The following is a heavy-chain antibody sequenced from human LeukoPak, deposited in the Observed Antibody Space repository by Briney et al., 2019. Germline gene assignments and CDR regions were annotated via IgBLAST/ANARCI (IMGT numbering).Heavy chain of an antibody. J-gene: IGHJ6*03. D-gene: IGHD2-15*01. CDR2: ISSTGGTT. V-gene: IGHV3-23*01. CDR1: GITFSSYG. Sequence: GGSLRLSCAASGITFSSYGMSWVRQAPGKGLEWVSSISSTGGTTYYADSVKGRFTISRDNSKNTLYLQMNSLRAEDTAIYYCAKNGDRGAYCTGGTCYPYFCYYMDVWGKGTTVTI. CDR3: AKNGDRGAYCTGGTCYPYFCYYMDV.